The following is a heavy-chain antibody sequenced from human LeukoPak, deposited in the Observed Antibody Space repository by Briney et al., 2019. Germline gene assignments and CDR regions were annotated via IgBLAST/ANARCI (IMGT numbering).Heavy chain of an antibody. Sequence: SETLSLTCTVSGDSLNTYYWTWIRQTPGKELEWIGFVASSGTSNYNPSLKSRVSISIDTSKNQFSLALTSVTPADTAVYYCARVVRGVVTSNWFDPWGRGTLVSVSS. D-gene: IGHD2-21*02. CDR2: VASSGTS. J-gene: IGHJ5*02. V-gene: IGHV4-59*01. CDR1: GDSLNTYY. CDR3: ARVVRGVVTSNWFDP.